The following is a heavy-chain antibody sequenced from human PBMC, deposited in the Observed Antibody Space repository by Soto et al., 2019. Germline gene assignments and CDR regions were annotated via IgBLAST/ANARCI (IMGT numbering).Heavy chain of an antibody. CDR1: VFTFISFW. Sequence: GGSLRLSCAASVFTFISFWMSWVRQAPGKGLEWVANIKTDGSETHYVDSVKGRFTIPRDNPKTSLFLQMNSLRVEDTAVYFCTSDRYPRFYHGSGSYPYYWGQGTPVTVSS. V-gene: IGHV3-7*03. D-gene: IGHD3-10*01. J-gene: IGHJ4*02. CDR2: IKTDGSET. CDR3: TSDRYPRFYHGSGSYPYY.